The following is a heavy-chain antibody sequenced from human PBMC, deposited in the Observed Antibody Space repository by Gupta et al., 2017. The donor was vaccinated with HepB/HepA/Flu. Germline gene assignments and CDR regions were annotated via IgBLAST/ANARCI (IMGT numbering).Heavy chain of an antibody. J-gene: IGHJ4*02. CDR2: IYYSGST. V-gene: IGHV4-59*12. CDR1: GGSISSYY. D-gene: IGHD2-2*01. CDR3: ARGTLKDIVVVPDSQPFDY. Sequence: QESGPGLVKPSETLSLTCTVSGGSISSYYWSWIRQPPGKGLEWIGYIYYSGSTNYNPSLKSRVTISVDTSKNQFSLKLSSVTAADTAVYYCARGTLKDIVVVPDSQPFDYWGQGTLVTVSS.